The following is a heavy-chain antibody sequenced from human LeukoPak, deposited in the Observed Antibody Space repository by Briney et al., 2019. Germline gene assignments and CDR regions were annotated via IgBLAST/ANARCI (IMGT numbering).Heavy chain of an antibody. J-gene: IGHJ5*02. D-gene: IGHD3-3*01. V-gene: IGHV4-59*01. CDR2: IYYSGST. Sequence: PSETLSLTCTVSGGSISSYYWSWIRQPPGKGLEWIGYIYYSGSTNYNPSLKSRVTISVDTSKNQFSLKLSSVTAADTAVYYCARDHGGAYYDFWSGSDKVWFDPWGQGTLVTVSS. CDR3: ARDHGGAYYDFWSGSDKVWFDP. CDR1: GGSISSYY.